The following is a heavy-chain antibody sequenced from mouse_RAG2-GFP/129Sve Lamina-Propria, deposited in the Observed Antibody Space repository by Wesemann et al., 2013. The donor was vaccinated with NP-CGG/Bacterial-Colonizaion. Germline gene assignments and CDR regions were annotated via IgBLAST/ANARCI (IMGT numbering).Heavy chain of an antibody. D-gene: IGHD2-1*01. Sequence: QVQLQQSGAELVRPGTSVKVSCKASGYAFTNYLIEWVKQRPEQGLEWIGYIYPRDGSTKYNEKFKGKATLTADKSSSTAYMQLNSLTSEDSAVYFCARLLSDYWGQGTTLTVSS. CDR2: IYPRDGST. J-gene: IGHJ2*01. CDR1: GYAFTNYL. CDR3: ARLLSDY. V-gene: IGHV1-54*01.